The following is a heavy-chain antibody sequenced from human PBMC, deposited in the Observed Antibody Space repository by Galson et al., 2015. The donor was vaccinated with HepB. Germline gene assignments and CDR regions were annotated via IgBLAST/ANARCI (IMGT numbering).Heavy chain of an antibody. D-gene: IGHD4-11*01. Sequence: SLRLSCAASGFTFSSYGMHWVRQAPGKGLEWVAVIWYDGSNKYYADSVKGRFTISRDNSKNTLYLQMNSLRAEDTAVYYCAREIYYSNHIDYWGQGTLVTVSS. V-gene: IGHV3-33*01. J-gene: IGHJ4*02. CDR3: AREIYYSNHIDY. CDR1: GFTFSSYG. CDR2: IWYDGSNK.